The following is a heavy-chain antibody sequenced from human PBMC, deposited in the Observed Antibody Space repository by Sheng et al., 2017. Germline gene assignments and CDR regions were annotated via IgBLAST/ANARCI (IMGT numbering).Heavy chain of an antibody. CDR3: AKGADYSNYNWFDP. CDR1: GFTFSNYA. J-gene: IGHJ5*02. CDR2: ISGSGSDT. D-gene: IGHD4-4*01. Sequence: EVQLVESGGALVQPGGSLRLSCAASGFTFSNYAMTWVRQAPRKGLEWVSCISGSGSDTYYADSVKGRFTISRDNSKNTLYLQMNSLRADDTAVYYCAKGADYSNYNWFDPWGDGT. V-gene: IGHV3-23*04.